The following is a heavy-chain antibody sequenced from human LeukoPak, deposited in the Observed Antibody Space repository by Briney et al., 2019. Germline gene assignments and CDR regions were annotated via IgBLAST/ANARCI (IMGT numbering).Heavy chain of an antibody. Sequence: GGSLRLSCAASGFTFSSYAMSWVRQAPGKGLEWVSSTSTSDDRTYYADSVNGRFTISRDNSKNTLYLQMNSLRAEDTAVYYCAKDRDADRYYYYDMEVWGQGTTVTVSS. CDR1: GFTFSSYA. CDR3: AKDRDADRYYYYDMEV. D-gene: IGHD2-8*01. V-gene: IGHV3-23*01. CDR2: TSTSDDRT. J-gene: IGHJ6*02.